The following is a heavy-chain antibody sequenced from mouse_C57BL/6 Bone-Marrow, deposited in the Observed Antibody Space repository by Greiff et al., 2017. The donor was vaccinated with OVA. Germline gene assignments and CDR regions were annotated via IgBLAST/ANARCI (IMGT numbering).Heavy chain of an antibody. CDR2: INPNNGGT. D-gene: IGHD1-1*01. Sequence: VQLQQSGPELVKPGASVKISCKASGYTFTDYYMNWVKQSHGKSLEWIGDINPNNGGTSYNQKFKGKATLTVDKYSSTAYMELRSLTSEDSAVYYCARSYYGSSYDAMDYWGQGTSVTVSS. J-gene: IGHJ4*01. V-gene: IGHV1-26*01. CDR1: GYTFTDYY. CDR3: ARSYYGSSYDAMDY.